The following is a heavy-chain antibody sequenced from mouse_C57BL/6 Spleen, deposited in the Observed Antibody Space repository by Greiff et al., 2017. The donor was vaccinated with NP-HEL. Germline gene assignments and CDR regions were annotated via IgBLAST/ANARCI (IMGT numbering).Heavy chain of an antibody. CDR3: ARRAYYGNYLYYFDY. Sequence: EVQLVESGGDLVKPGGSLKLSCAASGFTFSSYGMSWVRQTPDKRLEWVATISSGGSYTYYPDSVKGRFTISRDNAKNTLYLQMSSLKSEDTAMYYCARRAYYGNYLYYFDYWGQGTTLTVSS. CDR1: GFTFSSYG. J-gene: IGHJ2*01. V-gene: IGHV5-6*01. CDR2: ISSGGSYT. D-gene: IGHD2-1*01.